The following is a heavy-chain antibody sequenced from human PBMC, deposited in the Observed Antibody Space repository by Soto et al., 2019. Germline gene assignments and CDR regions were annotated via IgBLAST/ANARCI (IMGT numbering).Heavy chain of an antibody. Sequence: PGGSLRLSCAASGFTFSNAWMSWVRQAPGKGLEWVGRIRSKGDGETTDYAAPVRGRFTISRDDSKNTFFLQMNSLKAEDTDVYYCTTDQAGGYLYYFGVVVWGQGTTVTVSS. D-gene: IGHD2-15*01. CDR3: TTDQAGGYLYYFGVVV. CDR1: GFTFSNAW. CDR2: IRSKGDGETT. V-gene: IGHV3-15*01. J-gene: IGHJ6*02.